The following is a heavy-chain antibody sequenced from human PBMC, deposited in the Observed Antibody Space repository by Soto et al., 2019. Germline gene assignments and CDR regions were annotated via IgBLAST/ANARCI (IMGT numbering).Heavy chain of an antibody. D-gene: IGHD3-10*01. CDR2: INTDGSRI. Sequence: VQLVESGGGLVQPGGSLRLSCAASGFTFGNYWMHWVRQAPGKGLMWVSRINTDGSRITYADSVKGRFAISRDNAKNTVYLQMNSLRAEDTAVYYCARVKSGSYDWFDPWGQGTLVTVSS. V-gene: IGHV3-74*01. J-gene: IGHJ5*02. CDR1: GFTFGNYW. CDR3: ARVKSGSYDWFDP.